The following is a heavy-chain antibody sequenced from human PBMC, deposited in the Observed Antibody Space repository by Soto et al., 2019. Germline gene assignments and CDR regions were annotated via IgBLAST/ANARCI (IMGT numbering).Heavy chain of an antibody. D-gene: IGHD3-22*01. Sequence: SETLSLTCAVYGGSFSGYYWSWIRQPPGKGLEWIGEINHSGSTNYNPSLKSRVTISVDTSKNQFSLKLSSVTAADTAVYYCAGQTNYDSSGYLDYWGQGTLVTVSS. CDR1: GGSFSGYY. CDR3: AGQTNYDSSGYLDY. CDR2: INHSGST. V-gene: IGHV4-34*01. J-gene: IGHJ4*02.